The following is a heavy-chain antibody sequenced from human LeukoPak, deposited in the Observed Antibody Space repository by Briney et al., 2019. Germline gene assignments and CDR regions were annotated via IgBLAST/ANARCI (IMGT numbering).Heavy chain of an antibody. V-gene: IGHV3-23*01. J-gene: IGHJ4*02. D-gene: IGHD7-27*01. Sequence: EGSLRPSCAASGFTFSSYAMSWVRQAPGKGLEWVSAISGSGGSTYYADSVKGRFTISRDNSKNTLYLQMNSLRAEDTAVYYCAKLNWGSLDNYFDYWGQGTLVTVSS. CDR2: ISGSGGST. CDR1: GFTFSSYA. CDR3: AKLNWGSLDNYFDY.